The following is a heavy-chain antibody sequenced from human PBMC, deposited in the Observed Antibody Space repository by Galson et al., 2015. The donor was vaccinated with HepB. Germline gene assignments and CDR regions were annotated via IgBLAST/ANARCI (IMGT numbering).Heavy chain of an antibody. V-gene: IGHV3-30*04. CDR2: ISYVFNTT. CDR1: GVSFRCSP. Sequence: ALRLACAASGVSFRCSPMDGGRQASRTRLVWASRISYVFNTTIYGDFVRGRFNISRDNPRSTLYLDMSSLRPEDTAIYYCARENLLWGFGAFDLWGQGTMVIVSS. CDR3: ARENLLWGFGAFDL. J-gene: IGHJ3*01. D-gene: IGHD7-27*01.